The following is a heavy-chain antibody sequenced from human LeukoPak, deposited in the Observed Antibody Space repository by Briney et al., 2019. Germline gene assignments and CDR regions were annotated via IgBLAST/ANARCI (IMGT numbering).Heavy chain of an antibody. Sequence: PGGSLRLSCAASGFTFSSYGMHWVRQAPGKGLEWVAVIWYDGSNKYYADSVKGRFTISRDNSKNTLYLQMNSLRAEDTAVYYCARSSTVTNPYYYYGMDVWGQGTTVTVSS. D-gene: IGHD4-17*01. CDR2: IWYDGSNK. CDR1: GFTFSSYG. V-gene: IGHV3-33*01. CDR3: ARSSTVTNPYYYYGMDV. J-gene: IGHJ6*02.